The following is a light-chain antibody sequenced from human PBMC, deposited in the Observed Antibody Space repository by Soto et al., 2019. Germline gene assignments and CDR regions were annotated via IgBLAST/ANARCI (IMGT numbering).Light chain of an antibody. CDR2: GAS. CDR1: QSVSSSY. V-gene: IGKV3-20*01. J-gene: IGKJ1*01. Sequence: EIVLTQSPGTLSLSPGERATLSCRASQSVSSSYLAWYQQKPAQAPRLLIYGASSRATGIPDRFSGSGSGTDFTLTISRLEPEDFAVYYCQHYVSSTWTFGQGTKVENK. CDR3: QHYVSSTWT.